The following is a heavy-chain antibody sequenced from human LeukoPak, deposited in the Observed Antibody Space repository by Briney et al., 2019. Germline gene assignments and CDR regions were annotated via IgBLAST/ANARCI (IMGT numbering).Heavy chain of an antibody. CDR1: GYTFTSYG. CDR3: ARQGPGYCGSTRCYGIGH. J-gene: IGHJ4*02. CDR2: INTNTGNP. Sequence: VASVKVSCKASGYTFTSYGISWVRQAPGQGLEWMGWINTNTGNPTYAQGFTGRFVFSLDTSVSTTYLQISSLEAEDTAVYYCARQGPGYCGSTRCYGIGHWGQGTLVTVSS. V-gene: IGHV7-4-1*02. D-gene: IGHD2-2*01.